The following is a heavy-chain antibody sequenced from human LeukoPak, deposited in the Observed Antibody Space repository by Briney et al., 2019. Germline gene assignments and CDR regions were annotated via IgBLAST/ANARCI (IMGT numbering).Heavy chain of an antibody. J-gene: IGHJ4*02. CDR1: GYSVSSDCY. CDR3: ARVFGFGVVTPYFDY. D-gene: IGHD3-3*01. CDR2: IHHRGTT. Sequence: SETLSLTCAISGYSVSSDCYCGWIRQSPGTGLQWIARIHHRGTTHYNPSLRSRFTISLDKSKKQFSLKVNFVTAADSAVYYCARVFGFGVVTPYFDYWGQGTLVTVSP. V-gene: IGHV4-38-2*01.